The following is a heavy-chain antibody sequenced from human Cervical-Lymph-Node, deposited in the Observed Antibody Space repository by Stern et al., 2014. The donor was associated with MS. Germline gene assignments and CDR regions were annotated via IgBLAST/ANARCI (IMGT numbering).Heavy chain of an antibody. CDR2: IRNKGKNYAT. V-gene: IGHV3-73*01. J-gene: IGHJ3*02. Sequence: EVQLEESGGGLVQPGGSLKVSCAASGFTFSASVIHWVRQAPGQGLEWVGRIRNKGKNYATAYAVSVKGRFTISRDDSKNTAYLHMSSLKVEDTAVYYCAPSSAIWGRGTMVTVSS. CDR3: APSSAI. CDR1: GFTFSASV.